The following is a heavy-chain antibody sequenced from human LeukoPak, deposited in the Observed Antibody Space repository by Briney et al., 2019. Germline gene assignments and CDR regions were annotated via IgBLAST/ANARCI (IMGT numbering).Heavy chain of an antibody. CDR3: ARDFPGNSGALTYYYYYYMDV. D-gene: IGHD4-23*01. CDR2: ISSSGSTI. J-gene: IGHJ6*03. Sequence: GGSLRLSCAASGFTFSGYYMSWIRQAPGKGLEWVSYISSSGSTIYYADSVKGRFTISRDNAKNSLYLQMNSLRAEDTAVYYCARDFPGNSGALTYYYYYYMDVRGKGTTVTVSS. CDR1: GFTFSGYY. V-gene: IGHV3-11*01.